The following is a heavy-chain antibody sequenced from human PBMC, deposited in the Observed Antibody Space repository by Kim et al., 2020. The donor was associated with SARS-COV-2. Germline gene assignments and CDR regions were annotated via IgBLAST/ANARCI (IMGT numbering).Heavy chain of an antibody. D-gene: IGHD5-18*01. CDR1: GFTFSDYY. J-gene: IGHJ6*02. V-gene: IGHV3-11*05. CDR2: ISSSSSYT. Sequence: GGSLRLSCAASGFTFSDYYMSWIRQAPGKGLEWVSYISSSSSYTNYADSVKGRFTISRDNAKNSLYLQMNSLRAEDTAVYYCAREGRGYSYGFSYYYYGMDVWGQGTTVTVSS. CDR3: AREGRGYSYGFSYYYYGMDV.